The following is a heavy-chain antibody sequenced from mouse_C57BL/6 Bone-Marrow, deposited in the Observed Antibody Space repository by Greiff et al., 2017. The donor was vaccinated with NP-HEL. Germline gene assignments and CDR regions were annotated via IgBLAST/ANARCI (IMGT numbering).Heavy chain of an antibody. CDR3: VREIPLYYYGSSGYFDV. D-gene: IGHD1-1*01. Sequence: VQLKESGGGLVQPKGSLKLSCAASGFTFNTYAMHWVRQAPGKGLEWVARIRRKSSNYATYYADSVKDRFTISRDDSQRMHYLQMNNLKTEDTAMYDCVREIPLYYYGSSGYFDVWGTGTTVTVSS. CDR1: GFTFNTYA. V-gene: IGHV10-3*01. CDR2: IRRKSSNYAT. J-gene: IGHJ1*03.